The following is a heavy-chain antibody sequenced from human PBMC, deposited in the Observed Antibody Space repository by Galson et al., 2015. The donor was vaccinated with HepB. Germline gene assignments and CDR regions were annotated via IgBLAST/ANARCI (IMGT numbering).Heavy chain of an antibody. J-gene: IGHJ3*02. Sequence: SLRLSCAASGFTFSSYAMSWVRQAPGKGLEWVSTVSGRGGSTYYADSVKGRFTIARDNSKSTLDLQMNSLRAGDTAVYYCARDNSGWMFEAFDIWGQGTMVTVSS. CDR3: ARDNSGWMFEAFDI. CDR1: GFTFSSYA. CDR2: VSGRGGST. D-gene: IGHD5-12*01. V-gene: IGHV3-23*01.